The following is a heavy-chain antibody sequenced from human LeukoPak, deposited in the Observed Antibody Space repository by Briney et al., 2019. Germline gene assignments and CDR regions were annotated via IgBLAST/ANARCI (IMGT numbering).Heavy chain of an antibody. J-gene: IGHJ4*02. V-gene: IGHV1-8*01. D-gene: IGHD1-26*01. CDR2: MNPNSGNT. CDR3: ARVWKKGREPLGY. CDR1: GYTFTSYD. Sequence: ASVKVSCKASGYTFTSYDINWVRQATGQGLEWMGWMNPNSGNTGYAQKFQGRVTMTRNTSISTAYMGLSSLRSEDTAVYYCARVWKKGREPLGYWGQGTLVTVSS.